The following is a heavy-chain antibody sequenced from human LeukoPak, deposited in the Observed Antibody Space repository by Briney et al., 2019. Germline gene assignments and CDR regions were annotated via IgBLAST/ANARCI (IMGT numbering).Heavy chain of an antibody. Sequence: ASVTVSCKASGYTFTSYGISWVRQAPGQGLECMGWISAYNGNTKYTQIFQGRVTMTTDASTSTAYMELRSLRSDDTAVYYCARAEDPALVNVGDYYYYGMDVWGQGTTVTVSS. CDR2: ISAYNGNT. D-gene: IGHD5-18*01. V-gene: IGHV1-18*01. J-gene: IGHJ6*02. CDR1: GYTFTSYG. CDR3: ARAEDPALVNVGDYYYYGMDV.